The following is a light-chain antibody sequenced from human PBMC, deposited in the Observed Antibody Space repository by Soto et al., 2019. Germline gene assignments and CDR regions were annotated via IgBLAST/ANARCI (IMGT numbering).Light chain of an antibody. Sequence: EFVLTQSPGTLSLSPGERATLSCRASQSVSSSYLAWYQQKPGQAPRLLIYGASSRATGIPDRFSGSGSGTDFTLTISRLEPEDFAVYYCQQYVAFGQGTKLEIK. V-gene: IGKV3-20*01. CDR1: QSVSSSY. CDR3: QQYVA. J-gene: IGKJ2*01. CDR2: GAS.